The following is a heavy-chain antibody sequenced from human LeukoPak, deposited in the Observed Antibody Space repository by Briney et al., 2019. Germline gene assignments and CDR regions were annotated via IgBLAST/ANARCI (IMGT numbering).Heavy chain of an antibody. D-gene: IGHD3-10*01. Sequence: ASVKVSCKASGYTFTSYDINWVRQATGQGLEWMGWINAGNGNTKYSQKFQGRVTITRDTSASTAYMELSSLRSEDTAVYYCARALYYYGSGEFDYWGQGTLVTVSS. J-gene: IGHJ4*02. CDR1: GYTFTSYD. V-gene: IGHV1-3*01. CDR3: ARALYYYGSGEFDY. CDR2: INAGNGNT.